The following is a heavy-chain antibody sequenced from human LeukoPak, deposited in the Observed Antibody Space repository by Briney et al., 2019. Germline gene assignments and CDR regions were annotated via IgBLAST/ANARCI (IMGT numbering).Heavy chain of an antibody. V-gene: IGHV3-53*01. CDR1: GFTFSSYG. Sequence: PGRSLRLSCAASGFTFSSYGMHWVRQAPGKGLEWVSVIYSGGSTYYADFVKGRFTISRDNSKNTLYLQMNSLRAEDTAVYYCAKGGGYLYYFDSWGQGTLVTVSS. CDR2: IYSGGST. CDR3: AKGGGYLYYFDS. J-gene: IGHJ4*02. D-gene: IGHD6-13*01.